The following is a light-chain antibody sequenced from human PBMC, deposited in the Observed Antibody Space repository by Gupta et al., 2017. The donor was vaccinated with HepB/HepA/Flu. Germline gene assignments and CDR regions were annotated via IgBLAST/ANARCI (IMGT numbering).Light chain of an antibody. Sequence: QSALTQPASVSGSLGQSITISCTGTNSDVGSFNLVSWYHQHSGKAPRLIIYEVAKRPSGLSNRFSGSKSGDTAYLTISGLQAEDEGDYYCCSYAGRSTVVFGGGTNLTVL. V-gene: IGLV2-23*02. CDR2: EVA. CDR1: NSDVGSFNL. CDR3: CSYAGRSTVV. J-gene: IGLJ3*02.